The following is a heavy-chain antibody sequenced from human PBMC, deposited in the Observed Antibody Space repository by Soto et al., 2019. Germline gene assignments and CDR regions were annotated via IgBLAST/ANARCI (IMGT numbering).Heavy chain of an antibody. V-gene: IGHV4-38-2*01. CDR2: IYHSGTT. Sequence: SETLSLTCAVSGDSISSGYYWAWIRRPPGKGLEWIGSIYHSGTTYYNPSLKSRVTISVDTSRNQFSLKLSSVTAADSAVYYCARPDNVGYYPYLGQGTLVTV. D-gene: IGHD3-3*01. CDR3: ARPDNVGYYPY. CDR1: GDSISSGYY. J-gene: IGHJ4*02.